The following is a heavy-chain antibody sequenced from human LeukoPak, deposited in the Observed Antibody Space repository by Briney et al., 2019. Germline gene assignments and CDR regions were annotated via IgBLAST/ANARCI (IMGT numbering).Heavy chain of an antibody. CDR1: GFIPSRYS. CDR3: ARSYSNHLFGMQD. CDR2: MYSGGST. V-gene: IGHV3-66*01. Sequence: PRGSRTPAWPAAGFIPSRYSVACVSQAPGKGLEWVSVMYSGGSTYYADSVKGRVAISRDNSQNTVFLPMTRVRVEDTAMYDCARSYSNHLFGMQDGGQMAAVTVYS. D-gene: IGHD4-11*01. J-gene: IGHJ6*02.